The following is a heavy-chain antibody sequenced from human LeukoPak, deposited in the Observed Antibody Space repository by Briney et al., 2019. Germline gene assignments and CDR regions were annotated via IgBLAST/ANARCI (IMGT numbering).Heavy chain of an antibody. V-gene: IGHV1-2*02. CDR2: INPNSGGT. Sequence: GASVKVSCKASGYIFTSYYIHWVRQAPGQGLEWMGWINPNSGGTKYAQKFQGRVTMTRDTSISTAYMEVNRLTSDDTAVYYCTRVQTPGGRYFDFDYWGQGTLVTVSS. CDR1: GYIFTSYY. CDR3: TRVQTPGGRYFDFDY. D-gene: IGHD3-9*01. J-gene: IGHJ4*02.